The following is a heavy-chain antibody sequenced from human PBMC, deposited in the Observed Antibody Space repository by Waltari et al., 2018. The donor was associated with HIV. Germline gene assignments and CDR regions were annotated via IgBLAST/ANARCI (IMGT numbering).Heavy chain of an antibody. J-gene: IGHJ6*02. CDR1: GYTFTGYY. CDR2: INPNSGGT. D-gene: IGHD2-2*02. CDR3: ARGDYCSSTSCYINGMDV. V-gene: IGHV1-2*06. Sequence: QVQLVQSGAEVKKPGASVKVSCKASGYTFTGYYMHWVRQAPGQGLDWMGRINPNSGGTNYAQKVQGRVTITRDTSISTAYMELSRLRSDDTAVYYWARGDYCSSTSCYINGMDVWGQGTTVTVSS.